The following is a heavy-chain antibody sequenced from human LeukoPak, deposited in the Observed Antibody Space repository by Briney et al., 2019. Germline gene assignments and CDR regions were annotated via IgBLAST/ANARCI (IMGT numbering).Heavy chain of an antibody. J-gene: IGHJ3*01. CDR3: ARDPNGAYIGAFDF. CDR1: GFAFYNYG. V-gene: IGHV3-23*01. Sequence: GGSLRLSCAASGFAFYNYGMIWVRQAPGDGLEWVSDITSSGAGTSYADSVKGRFTISRDNSKSTLYLQMNSLRVDDTAIYYCARDPNGAYIGAFDFRGQGTMVTVSA. D-gene: IGHD2-8*01. CDR2: ITSSGAGT.